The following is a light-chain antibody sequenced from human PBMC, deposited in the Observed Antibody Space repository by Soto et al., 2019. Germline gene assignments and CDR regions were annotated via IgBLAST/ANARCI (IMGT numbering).Light chain of an antibody. V-gene: IGLV2-14*01. J-gene: IGLJ2*01. CDR2: EVS. CDR1: SSDIGAYNY. Sequence: QSALTQPASVSASPGQSITVSCTGTSSDIGAYNYVSWYQQHPGKAPKLMIYEVSNRPSGVANRFSASKSGTAASLTISGLEDEEDADYFCSSYKSSSTVVFGGGTKLTVL. CDR3: SSYKSSSTVV.